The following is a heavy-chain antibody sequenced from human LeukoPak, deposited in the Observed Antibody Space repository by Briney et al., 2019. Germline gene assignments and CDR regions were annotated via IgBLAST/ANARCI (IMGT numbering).Heavy chain of an antibody. V-gene: IGHV4-38-2*01. CDR1: GYSIGRGYY. CDR3: ARAGWIITSGIDY. J-gene: IGHJ4*02. Sequence: SETLSLTCGVSGYSIGRGYYWAWIRQPPGKGLEWIGTIYHTGSTYYTPSLGSRVTISVDTSKNEFSLNLNSVTAADTAVYYCARAGWIITSGIDYWGQGALVTVSS. D-gene: IGHD3-10*01. CDR2: IYHTGST.